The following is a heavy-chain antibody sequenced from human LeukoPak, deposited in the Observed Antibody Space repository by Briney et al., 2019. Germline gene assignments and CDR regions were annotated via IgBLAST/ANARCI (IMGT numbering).Heavy chain of an antibody. Sequence: GGSLRLSCAVSGFTFSSYSMNWVRQAPGKGLEWVSSISSSSTYIYYADSVKGRFTISRDKAKNSLYLQMNSLRAEDTAVYYCARDLTTVTTAVFAYWGQGTLVTVSS. J-gene: IGHJ4*02. CDR1: GFTFSSYS. CDR3: ARDLTTVTTAVFAY. CDR2: ISSSSTYI. V-gene: IGHV3-21*06. D-gene: IGHD4-11*01.